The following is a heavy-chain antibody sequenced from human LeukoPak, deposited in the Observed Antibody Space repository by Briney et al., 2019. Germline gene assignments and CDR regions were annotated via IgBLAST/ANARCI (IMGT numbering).Heavy chain of an antibody. D-gene: IGHD3-22*01. J-gene: IGHJ4*02. Sequence: SETLSLTCTVSGGSISSGDYYWSWIRQPPGKGLEWIGYIYYSGSTYYNPSLKSRVTISVDTSKNQFSLKLSSVTAADTAVYYCARAESSGYYPINYWGQGTLVTVSS. CDR2: IYYSGST. V-gene: IGHV4-30-4*01. CDR1: GGSISSGDYY. CDR3: ARAESSGYYPINY.